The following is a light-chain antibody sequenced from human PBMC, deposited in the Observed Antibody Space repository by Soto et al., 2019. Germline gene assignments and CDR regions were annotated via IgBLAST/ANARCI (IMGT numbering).Light chain of an antibody. CDR1: QDISNY. J-gene: IGKJ5*01. CDR3: QRYDSLPLT. CDR2: DVS. V-gene: IGKV1-33*01. Sequence: DVHMTQSPPSLSVSVGDRFAITCQASQDISNYLHWFQQKPWKAPQLLIFDVSNLQTGVPSRFSGGGSGTDFALTISSLEPEDIATYYCQRYDSLPLTFGQGTRLDIK.